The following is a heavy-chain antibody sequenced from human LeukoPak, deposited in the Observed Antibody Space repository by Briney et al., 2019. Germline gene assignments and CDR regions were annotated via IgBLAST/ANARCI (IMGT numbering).Heavy chain of an antibody. J-gene: IGHJ5*02. CDR3: ARVKMVRGSKDWFDP. CDR1: GYSISSGYY. CDR2: IYHSGST. V-gene: IGHV4-38-2*02. Sequence: PSETLSLTCTVSGYSISSGYYWGWIRQPPGKGLEWIGSIYHSGSTYYNPSLKSRVTISVDTSKNQFSLKLSSVTAADTAVYYCARVKMVRGSKDWFDPWGQGTLVTVSS. D-gene: IGHD3-10*01.